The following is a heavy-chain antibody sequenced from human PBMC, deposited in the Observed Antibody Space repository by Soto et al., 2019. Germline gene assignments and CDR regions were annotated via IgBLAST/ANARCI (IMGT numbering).Heavy chain of an antibody. V-gene: IGHV1-2*02. CDR3: ATDDYGIFPY. CDR1: GYPFTTYY. D-gene: IGHD3-10*01. Sequence: ASVKVSCKVSGYPFTTYYIHWVRQAPGQGLEWMGWVDPRSGGTVYEQKFQGRVTMTRDTSISTVYMDLSGLTSDDTALYYCATDDYGIFPYWGQGSLVTVSS. J-gene: IGHJ4*02. CDR2: VDPRSGGT.